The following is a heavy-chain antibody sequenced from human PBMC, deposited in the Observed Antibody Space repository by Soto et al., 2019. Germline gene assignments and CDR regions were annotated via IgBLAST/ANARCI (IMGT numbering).Heavy chain of an antibody. CDR2: IKEDGSER. CDR3: ARDVGPVTIFGEALSGYFDF. D-gene: IGHD3-3*01. CDR1: GFSFGNYW. J-gene: IGHJ4*02. Sequence: GGSLRLSCAVSGFSFGNYWMSWVRQAPGKGLEWLASIKEDGSERYYLDSVKGRFTISRDNAKDSLSLQMNSLRGEDTAFYYCARDVGPVTIFGEALSGYFDFWGQGTLVTVS. V-gene: IGHV3-7*03.